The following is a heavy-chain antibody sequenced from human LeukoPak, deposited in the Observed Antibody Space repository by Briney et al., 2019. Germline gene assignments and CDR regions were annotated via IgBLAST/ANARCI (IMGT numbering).Heavy chain of an antibody. D-gene: IGHD6-19*01. V-gene: IGHV1-18*01. CDR2: ISAYNGNT. Sequence: ASVKVSCKASGYTFTSYAMNWVRQAPGQGLEWMGWISAYNGNTNYAQKPQGRVTMTRDTSTSTVYMELSSLRSEDTAVYYCARDQYSSGWYYFDYWGQGTLVTVSS. CDR3: ARDQYSSGWYYFDY. CDR1: GYTFTSYA. J-gene: IGHJ4*02.